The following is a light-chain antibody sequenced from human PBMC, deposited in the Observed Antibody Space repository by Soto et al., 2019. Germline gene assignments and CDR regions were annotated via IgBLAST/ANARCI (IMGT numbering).Light chain of an antibody. Sequence: QLTQSPSSLSASVGDKVTITCRASQGISNALAWYQQKPGKPPKLLIYNAFTLEGGVTSRFGGSGSGADFTLTISSLQPEDFATYYCQHFYDYPLTFGPGTKVDLK. CDR1: QGISNA. V-gene: IGKV1D-13*01. CDR2: NAF. J-gene: IGKJ3*01. CDR3: QHFYDYPLT.